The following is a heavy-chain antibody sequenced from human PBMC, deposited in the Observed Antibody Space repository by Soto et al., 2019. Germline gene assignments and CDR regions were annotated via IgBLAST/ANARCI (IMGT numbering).Heavy chain of an antibody. CDR2: ISWDGGST. CDR1: GFTFDDYT. J-gene: IGHJ4*02. D-gene: IGHD3-10*01. V-gene: IGHV3-43*01. Sequence: GGSLRLSCAASGFTFDDYTMHWVRQAPGKGLEWVSLISWDGGSTYYADSVKGRFTISRDNSKNSLYLQMNSLRTEDTALYYCAKDIDREELFITIDYRGQGTLVTVSS. CDR3: AKDIDREELFITIDY.